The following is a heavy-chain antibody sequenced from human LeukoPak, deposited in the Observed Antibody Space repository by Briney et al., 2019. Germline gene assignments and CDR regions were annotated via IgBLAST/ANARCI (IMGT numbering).Heavy chain of an antibody. Sequence: SETLSLICTVSGGSISGSSYYWGWIRQPPGKGLERIGNVYYSGTTYYSPSLKSRVAISVDTSKNQFSLKLSSVTAADTAVYYCARQDTITTPGVDYWGQGTPVTVSS. CDR1: GGSISGSSYY. CDR2: VYYSGTT. D-gene: IGHD3-3*01. J-gene: IGHJ4*02. CDR3: ARQDTITTPGVDY. V-gene: IGHV4-39*01.